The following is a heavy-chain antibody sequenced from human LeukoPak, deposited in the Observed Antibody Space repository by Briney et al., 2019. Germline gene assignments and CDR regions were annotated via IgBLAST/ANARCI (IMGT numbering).Heavy chain of an antibody. CDR3: ATGDGSYSLTYFDY. CDR1: GYTFTGYY. V-gene: IGHV1-2*02. J-gene: IGHJ4*02. D-gene: IGHD1-26*01. Sequence: ASVKVSCKASGYTFTGYYMHWVRQAPGQGLEWMGWINPNSGGTNYAQKFQGRVTMTRDTSISTAYMELSRLRSDDTAVYYCATGDGSYSLTYFDYWGQGTLVTVSS. CDR2: INPNSGGT.